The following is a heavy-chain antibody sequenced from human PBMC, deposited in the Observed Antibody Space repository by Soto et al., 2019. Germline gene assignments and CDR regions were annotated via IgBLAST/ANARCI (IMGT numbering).Heavy chain of an antibody. Sequence: PGGSLRLSCAASGFTFSSYSMNWVRQAPGKGLEWVSSISSSSSYIYYADSVKGRFTISRDNAKNSLYLQMNSLRAEDTAVYYCAGYSYGDEYFQHWGQGTLVTVSS. V-gene: IGHV3-21*01. J-gene: IGHJ1*01. CDR2: ISSSSSYI. CDR3: AGYSYGDEYFQH. D-gene: IGHD5-18*01. CDR1: GFTFSSYS.